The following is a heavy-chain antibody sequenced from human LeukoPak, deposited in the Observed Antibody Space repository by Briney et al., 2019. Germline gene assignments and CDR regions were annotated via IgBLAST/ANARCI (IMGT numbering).Heavy chain of an antibody. CDR3: ARVFRGVVTSNWFDP. V-gene: IGHV4-59*11. Sequence: PSETLSLTCTVSGGPITGHYWTWIRQSPGKGLEWIGFVYDNGNTNYNSSLQSRVTMSVDTSTNQLSLKMTSVTAADTAIYYCARVFRGVVTSNWFDPWGQGTLVTVSS. D-gene: IGHD2-21*02. J-gene: IGHJ5*02. CDR1: GGPITGHY. CDR2: VYDNGNT.